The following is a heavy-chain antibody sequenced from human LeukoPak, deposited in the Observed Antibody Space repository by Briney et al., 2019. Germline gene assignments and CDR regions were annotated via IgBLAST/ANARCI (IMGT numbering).Heavy chain of an antibody. CDR1: GFTVSSNY. CDR2: IYNGGST. D-gene: IGHD3-16*02. J-gene: IGHJ5*02. Sequence: GGSLTLSCAASGFTVSSNYMSWVRQAPGKGLEWVSVIYNGGSTYYADSVKGRFTISIDNSKNQLYLQMNSLRAEETAVYYCARAPPAYDYVWGSYRSTWGQGTLVTVSS. V-gene: IGHV3-66*01. CDR3: ARAPPAYDYVWGSYRST.